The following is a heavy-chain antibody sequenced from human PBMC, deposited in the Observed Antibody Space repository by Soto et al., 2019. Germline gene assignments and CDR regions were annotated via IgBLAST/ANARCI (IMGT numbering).Heavy chain of an antibody. CDR3: ARGVSAGVDY. D-gene: IGHD1-26*01. J-gene: IGHJ4*02. V-gene: IGHV1-8*01. Sequence: ASVKVSCKASGYSFTSLDINWVRQTAGQGLEWMGWMEPSTGRTGYAQKFQGRVTMTRDTSVNTAYMELTTLTSDDTAFYYCARGVSAGVDYWGQGTLVTVSS. CDR2: MEPSTGRT. CDR1: GYSFTSLD.